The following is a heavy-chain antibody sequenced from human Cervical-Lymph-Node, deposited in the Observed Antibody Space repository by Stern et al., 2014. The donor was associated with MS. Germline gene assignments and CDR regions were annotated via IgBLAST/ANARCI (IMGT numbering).Heavy chain of an antibody. CDR2: IYPYDSDT. CDR1: GDSFTIYY. J-gene: IGHJ4*02. CDR3: ARHVQGFDY. V-gene: IGHV5-51*01. Sequence: EVQLVESGAEVKKPGESLKVSCKLSGDSFTIYYIAWVRQMPGTGLEWMGVIYPYDSDTTYSPSFQGQVTISADKSITTAYLQWSSLRASDTAMYYCARHVQGFDYWGQGTLVTVSS.